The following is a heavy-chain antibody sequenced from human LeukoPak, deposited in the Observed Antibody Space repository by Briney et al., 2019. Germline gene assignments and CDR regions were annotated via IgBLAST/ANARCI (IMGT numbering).Heavy chain of an antibody. CDR3: ARLPGYSYGRKAEYFQH. D-gene: IGHD5-18*01. V-gene: IGHV4-34*01. Sequence: SETLSLTCAVYGGSFSGYYWSWIRQPPGKGLEWIGEINHSGSTNYNPSLKSRVTISVDTSKNQFSLKLSSVTAADTAVYYCARLPGYSYGRKAEYFQHWGRGTLVTVSS. J-gene: IGHJ1*01. CDR1: GGSFSGYY. CDR2: INHSGST.